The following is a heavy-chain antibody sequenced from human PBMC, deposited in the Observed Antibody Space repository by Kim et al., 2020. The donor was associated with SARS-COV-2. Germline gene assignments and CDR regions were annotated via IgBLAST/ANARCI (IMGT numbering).Heavy chain of an antibody. J-gene: IGHJ4*02. CDR2: INHSGST. V-gene: IGHV4-34*01. Sequence: SETLSLTCAVYGGSFSGYYWSWIRQPPGKGLEWIGEINHSGSTNYNPSLKSRVTISVDTSKNQFSLKLSSVTAADTAVYYCSCSSSWPFDYWGQGTLVTVSS. D-gene: IGHD6-13*01. CDR1: GGSFSGYY. CDR3: SCSSSWPFDY.